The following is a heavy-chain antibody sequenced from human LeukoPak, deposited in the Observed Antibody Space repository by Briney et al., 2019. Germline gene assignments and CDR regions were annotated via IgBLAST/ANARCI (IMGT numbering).Heavy chain of an antibody. CDR3: ARVFLAAAGPGEGDY. CDR1: GYTFTSYG. CDR2: ISAYNGNT. V-gene: IGHV1-18*01. J-gene: IGHJ4*02. Sequence: ASVKISCKASGYTFTSYGISWVRQAPGQGLEWMEWISAYNGNTNYAQKLQGRVTMTTDTSTSTAYMELRSLRSDDTAVYYCARVFLAAAGPGEGDYWGQGTLVTVSS. D-gene: IGHD6-13*01.